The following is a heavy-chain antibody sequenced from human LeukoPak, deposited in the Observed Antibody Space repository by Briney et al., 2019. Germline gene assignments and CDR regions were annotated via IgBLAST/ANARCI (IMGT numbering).Heavy chain of an antibody. CDR2: IGNSGGST. Sequence: GGSLRLSCAASGFTSSNYAMSWVRQAPGKGLEWVSVIGNSGGSTYYADSVKGRFSIPRDNSKNTLYLQMNSLRAEDTAVYYCAKVNPDSSGFYSPFDYWGQGTTVTVST. V-gene: IGHV3-23*01. CDR3: AKVNPDSSGFYSPFDY. CDR1: GFTSSNYA. D-gene: IGHD3-22*01. J-gene: IGHJ4*03.